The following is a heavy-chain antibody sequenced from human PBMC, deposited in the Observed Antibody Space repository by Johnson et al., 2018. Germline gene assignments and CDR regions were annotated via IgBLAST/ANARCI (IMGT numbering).Heavy chain of an antibody. CDR1: GFTFSSYS. D-gene: IGHD4-17*01. V-gene: IGHV3-21*01. CDR2: ISSISSYI. Sequence: VQLVQSGGGLVKPGGSLRLSCAASGFTFSSYSMNWVCQAPGKGLEWVSSISSISSYIYYADSVKGRFTISRDNAKNSLYLPMNSRRAEDTAVYYCATYGAHDAFDIWGQGTMVTVSS. CDR3: ATYGAHDAFDI. J-gene: IGHJ3*02.